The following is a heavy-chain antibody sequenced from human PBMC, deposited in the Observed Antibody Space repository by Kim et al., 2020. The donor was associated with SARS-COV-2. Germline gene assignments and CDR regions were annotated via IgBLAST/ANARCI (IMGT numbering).Heavy chain of an antibody. D-gene: IGHD3-10*01. V-gene: IGHV4-61*02. J-gene: IGHJ6*02. CDR1: GGSISSGSYY. CDR2: IYTSGST. Sequence: SETLSLTCTVSGGSISSGSYYWSWIRQPAGKGLEWIGRIYTSGSTNYNPSLKSRVTISVDTSKNQFSLKLSSVTAADTAVYYCARRSTGLDVVRGGSLYYYGMDVWGQGTTVTVSS. CDR3: ARRSTGLDVVRGGSLYYYGMDV.